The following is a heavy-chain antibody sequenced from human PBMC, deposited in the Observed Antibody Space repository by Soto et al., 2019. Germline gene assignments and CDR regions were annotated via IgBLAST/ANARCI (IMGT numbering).Heavy chain of an antibody. D-gene: IGHD2-2*01. Sequence: SETLSLTCTVSGDAIYIGGYYWTWIRQHPGKGLEWIGYIYHTGKTYYNPSLESRVTMSVDTSKNQFSRRSASETAADTAVYYCARDASSTSNWIDPWGQGTLVTVSS. J-gene: IGHJ5*02. CDR1: GDAIYIGGYY. V-gene: IGHV4-31*03. CDR2: IYHTGKT. CDR3: ARDASSTSNWIDP.